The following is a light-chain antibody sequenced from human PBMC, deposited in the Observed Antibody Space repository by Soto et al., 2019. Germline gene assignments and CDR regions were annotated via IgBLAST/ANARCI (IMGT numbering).Light chain of an antibody. CDR2: DAS. V-gene: IGKV3-11*01. CDR3: QQRSIWVT. J-gene: IGKJ4*01. Sequence: EIVLTQSPATLSLSPGERATLSCRASQSVSNYVAWYQQKPGQAPRLLIYDASRRATGIPARFSGSGSGTDFTLTISSLATEDSAVYYCQQRSIWVTFGGGTRVEIK. CDR1: QSVSNY.